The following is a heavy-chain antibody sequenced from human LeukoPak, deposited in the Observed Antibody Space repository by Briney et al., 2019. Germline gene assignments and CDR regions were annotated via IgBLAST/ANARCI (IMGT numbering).Heavy chain of an antibody. J-gene: IGHJ5*02. Sequence: PGGSLRLSCAASGFTFSSFAMHWVRQAPGKGLEWVALISYDGSNKYYADSVKGRFTISRDNSKNTLYLQMNSLRAEDTAVYYCAREANSSGWYPWGQGTLVTVSS. D-gene: IGHD6-19*01. CDR1: GFTFSSFA. CDR2: ISYDGSNK. CDR3: AREANSSGWYP. V-gene: IGHV3-30*04.